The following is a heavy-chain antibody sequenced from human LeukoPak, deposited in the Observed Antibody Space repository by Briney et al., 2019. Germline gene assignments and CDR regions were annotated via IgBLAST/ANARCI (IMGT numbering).Heavy chain of an antibody. V-gene: IGHV4-59*12. J-gene: IGHJ6*02. D-gene: IGHD6-13*01. CDR3: ARDPGIAASPIGYYYYYGMDV. CDR2: IYYSGST. Sequence: SETLSLTCTVSGGSISSYYWSWIRQPPGKGLEWIGYIYYSGSTNYNPPLKSRVTISVDTSKNQFSLKLSSVTAADTAVYYCARDPGIAASPIGYYYYYGMDVWGQGTTVTVSS. CDR1: GGSISSYY.